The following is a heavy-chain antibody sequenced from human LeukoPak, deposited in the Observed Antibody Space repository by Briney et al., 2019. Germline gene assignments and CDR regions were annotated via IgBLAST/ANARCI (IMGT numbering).Heavy chain of an antibody. CDR2: ISPNSGAT. CDR1: GYTFTGYY. CDR3: ARGDCSVSGCHGGNWFDP. Sequence: GASVKVSCKASGYTFTGYYIHWVRQAPGQGLEWMGWISPNSGATNYAQSFQGRVTMTRDTSTNTAHMERSRLRSDDTAVYYCARGDCSVSGCHGGNWFDPWGQGTPVTVSS. D-gene: IGHD2-15*01. V-gene: IGHV1-2*02. J-gene: IGHJ5*02.